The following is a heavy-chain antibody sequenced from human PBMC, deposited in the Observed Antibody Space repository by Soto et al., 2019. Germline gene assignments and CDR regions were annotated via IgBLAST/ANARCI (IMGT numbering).Heavy chain of an antibody. Sequence: EVQLVESGGGLVQPGGSLRLSCAASGFTFSSYSMNWVRQAPGKGLEWVSYISSSSSTIYYADSVKGRFTISRDNAKNSLYRQMNSRRDEDTAVYYCARDLSIAVAGTLSFDYWGQGTLVTVSS. CDR1: GFTFSSYS. D-gene: IGHD6-19*01. J-gene: IGHJ4*02. V-gene: IGHV3-48*02. CDR3: ARDLSIAVAGTLSFDY. CDR2: ISSSSSTI.